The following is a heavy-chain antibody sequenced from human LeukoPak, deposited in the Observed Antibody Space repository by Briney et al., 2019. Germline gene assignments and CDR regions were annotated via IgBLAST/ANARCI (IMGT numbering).Heavy chain of an antibody. CDR2: IYYSGST. V-gene: IGHV4-39*07. CDR1: GGSISNNNYY. J-gene: IGHJ4*02. Sequence: KSSETLSLTCTVSGGSISNNNYYWAWIRQPPGKGLECIGSIYYSGSTYCNPSLKTRVTISVDTSKNQFSLKLSSVTAADTAVYYCARVGSGSFDYWGQGTLVTVSS. D-gene: IGHD6-19*01. CDR3: ARVGSGSFDY.